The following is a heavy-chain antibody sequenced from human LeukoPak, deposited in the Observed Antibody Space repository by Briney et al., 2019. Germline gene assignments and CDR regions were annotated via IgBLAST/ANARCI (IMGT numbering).Heavy chain of an antibody. CDR3: ARGGVCSGGSCYLVY. D-gene: IGHD2-15*01. V-gene: IGHV1-8*01. CDR1: GYTFTSYD. Sequence: ASVKVSCRASGYTFTSYDINWVRQAPGQGLEWMGWMNPNNGKTGYAQKFQGRITVTRNPSISTAYMELSSLRSEDTAVYYCARGGVCSGGSCYLVYWGQGTLVTASS. CDR2: MNPNNGKT. J-gene: IGHJ4*02.